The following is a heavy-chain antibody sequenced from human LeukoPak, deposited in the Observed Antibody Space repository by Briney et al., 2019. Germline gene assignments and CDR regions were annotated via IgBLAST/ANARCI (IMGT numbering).Heavy chain of an antibody. CDR3: ARNSSWYFDY. D-gene: IGHD6-13*01. J-gene: IGHJ4*02. CDR1: GYSIRSDYY. CDR2: IYQSGST. V-gene: IGHV4-38-2*01. Sequence: KPSETLSLTCAVSGYSIRSDYYWGWLRQPPGKGLEWIGSIYQSGSTHCNPSLKSRVTISIDTSKNQFSLKLSSMTAADTAVYYCARNSSWYFDYWGQGTLVTVSS.